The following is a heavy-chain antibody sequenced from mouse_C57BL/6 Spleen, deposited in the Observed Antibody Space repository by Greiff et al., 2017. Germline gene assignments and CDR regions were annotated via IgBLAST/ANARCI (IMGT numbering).Heavy chain of an antibody. V-gene: IGHV1-26*01. CDR1: GYTFTDYY. CDR2: INPNNGGT. D-gene: IGHD2-5*01. Sequence: EVQLQQSGPELVKPGASVKISCKASGYTFTDYYMNWVKQSHGKSLEWIGDINPNNGGTSYNQKFKGKATLTVDKSSSTAYMELRSLTSEDSAVYYCARPYYSNGAWFAYWGQGTLVTVSA. J-gene: IGHJ3*01. CDR3: ARPYYSNGAWFAY.